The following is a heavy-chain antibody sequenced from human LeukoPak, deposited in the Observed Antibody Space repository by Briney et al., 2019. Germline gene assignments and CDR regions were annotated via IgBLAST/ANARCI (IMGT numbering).Heavy chain of an antibody. J-gene: IGHJ4*02. Sequence: GGTLRLSCAASGFTFSSYSMNWVRQAPGKGLEWVSSISSSSGYIYYADSVKGRFTVSRDNTKNSLYLQMNSLRAEDTAVYYCARGPSGYHNTGGQGTLVTVSS. CDR2: ISSSSGYI. D-gene: IGHD5-12*01. CDR3: ARGPSGYHNT. CDR1: GFTFSSYS. V-gene: IGHV3-21*01.